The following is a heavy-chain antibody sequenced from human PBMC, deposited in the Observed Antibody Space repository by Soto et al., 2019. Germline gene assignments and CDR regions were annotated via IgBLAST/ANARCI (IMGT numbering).Heavy chain of an antibody. V-gene: IGHV4-59*01. D-gene: IGHD2-15*01. Sequence: SETLSLTCTVSGGSISSYYWSWIRQPPGKGLEWIGYIYYSGSTNYNPSLKSRVTISVDTSKNQFSLKLSSVTAADTAVYYCARDPLYCSGGSCYSSYMVVWGKGTTVTVSS. CDR2: IYYSGST. CDR1: GGSISSYY. J-gene: IGHJ6*03. CDR3: ARDPLYCSGGSCYSSYMVV.